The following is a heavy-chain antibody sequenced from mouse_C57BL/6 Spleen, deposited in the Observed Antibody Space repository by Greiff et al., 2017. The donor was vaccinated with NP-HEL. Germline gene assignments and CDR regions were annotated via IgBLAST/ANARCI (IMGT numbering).Heavy chain of an antibody. V-gene: IGHV1-64*01. J-gene: IGHJ2*01. CDR3: ARSVSSTVVDNYFDY. CDR2: IHPNSGST. CDR1: GYTFTSYW. D-gene: IGHD1-1*01. Sequence: QVQLQQSGAELVKPGASVKLSCKASGYTFTSYWMHWVKQRPGQGLEWIGMIHPNSGSTNYNEKFKSKATLTVDKSSSTAYMQLSSLTSEDSAVYYCARSVSSTVVDNYFDYWGQGTTLTVSS.